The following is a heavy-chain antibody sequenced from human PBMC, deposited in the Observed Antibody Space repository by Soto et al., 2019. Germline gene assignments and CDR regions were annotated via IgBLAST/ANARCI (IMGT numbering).Heavy chain of an antibody. CDR3: ASQIFRRGSTAHGMDV. CDR1: GFTVSSNY. D-gene: IGHD3-3*01. V-gene: IGHV3-33*08. J-gene: IGHJ6*02. Sequence: GGSLRLSCAASGFTVSSNYMHWVRQAPGKGLEWVAVIWFDGTKKYYADSVNGRFTISRDNSKNTLYLQMNSLRAEDTAVYYCASQIFRRGSTAHGMDVWGQGTAVTVSS. CDR2: IWFDGTKK.